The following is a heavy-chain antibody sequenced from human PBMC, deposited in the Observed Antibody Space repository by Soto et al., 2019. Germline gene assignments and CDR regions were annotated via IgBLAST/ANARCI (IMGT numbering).Heavy chain of an antibody. CDR2: ISSSSSYI. CDR1: GFTFSSYS. CDR3: ARALPYCTKGVCYIDY. J-gene: IGHJ4*02. D-gene: IGHD2-8*01. V-gene: IGHV3-21*01. Sequence: EVQLVESGGGLVKPGGSLRLSCAASGFTFSSYSMNWVRQAPGKGLEWVSSISSSSSYIYYADSVKGRFTIARDNAKNSLYLQMNSRRAEDTAVYYCARALPYCTKGVCYIDYWGQGTLVTVSS.